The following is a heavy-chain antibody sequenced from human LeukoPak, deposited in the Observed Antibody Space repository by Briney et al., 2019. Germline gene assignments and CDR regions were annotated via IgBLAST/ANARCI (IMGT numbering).Heavy chain of an antibody. CDR3: ASEKTGLVIRDAFDI. J-gene: IGHJ3*02. V-gene: IGHV1-18*01. CDR2: ISAYNGNT. Sequence: ASVKVSCKASGYTFTSYGISWVRQAPGQGLEWMGWISAYNGNTNYARKLQGRVTMTTDTSTSTAYMELRSLRSDDTAVYYCASEKTGLVIRDAFDIWGQGTMVTVSS. D-gene: IGHD1-1*01. CDR1: GYTFTSYG.